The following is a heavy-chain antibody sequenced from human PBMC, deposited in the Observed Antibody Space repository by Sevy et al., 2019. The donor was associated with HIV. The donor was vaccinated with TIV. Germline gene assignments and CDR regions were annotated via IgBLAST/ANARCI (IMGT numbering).Heavy chain of an antibody. CDR1: GFTFSSYW. CDR3: GRVEYYYDSSGYYHPVAFDI. D-gene: IGHD3-22*01. Sequence: GGSLRLSCAASGFTFSSYWMSWVRQAPGKGLEWVANIKQDGSEKYYVDSVKGRFTISRDNAKNSLYLQMNSLRAEDTAVYYCGRVEYYYDSSGYYHPVAFDIWGQGTMVTVSS. CDR2: IKQDGSEK. J-gene: IGHJ3*02. V-gene: IGHV3-7*01.